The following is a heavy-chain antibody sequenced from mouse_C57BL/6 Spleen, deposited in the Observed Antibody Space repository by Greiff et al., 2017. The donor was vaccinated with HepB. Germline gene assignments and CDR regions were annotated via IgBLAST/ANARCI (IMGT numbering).Heavy chain of an antibody. CDR1: GYTFTSYW. D-gene: IGHD2-3*01. CDR2: IDPSDSET. V-gene: IGHV1-52*01. Sequence: QVQLKQPGAELVRPGSSVKLSCKASGYTFTSYWMHWVKQRPIQGLEWIGNIDPSDSETHYNQKFKDKATLTVDKSSSTASMQLSSLTSEDSAVYYCARSLYDPYFDYWGQGTTLTVSS. CDR3: ARSLYDPYFDY. J-gene: IGHJ2*01.